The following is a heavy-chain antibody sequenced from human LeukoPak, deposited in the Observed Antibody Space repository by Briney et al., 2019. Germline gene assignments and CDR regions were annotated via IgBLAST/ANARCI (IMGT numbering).Heavy chain of an antibody. CDR3: ARSMYGEGRRIIDFDY. V-gene: IGHV3-72*01. Sequence: AGGSLRLSCAASGFTFSDHYIDWVRQAPGKGLEWVARTRNKVNSYTTAYAASVTSRFTVSRDDSSNSVYLQMNSLKIEDTAVYYCARSMYGEGRRIIDFDYWGQGSLLTVSS. CDR1: GFTFSDHY. CDR2: TRNKVNSYTT. J-gene: IGHJ4*02. D-gene: IGHD4/OR15-4a*01.